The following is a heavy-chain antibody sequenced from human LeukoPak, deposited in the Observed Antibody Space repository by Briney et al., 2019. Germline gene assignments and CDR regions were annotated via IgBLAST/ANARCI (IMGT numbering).Heavy chain of an antibody. D-gene: IGHD3-10*01. CDR1: GYTFTSYG. CDR2: ISAYNGNT. J-gene: IGHJ6*02. V-gene: IGHV1-18*01. CDR3: ATSYGSGAQIDYEDKDYYYYGMDV. Sequence: ASVKVSCKASGYTFTSYGISWVRRAPGQGLEWMGWISAYNGNTNYAQKLQGRVTMTTDTSTSTAYMELRSLRSDDTAVYYCATSYGSGAQIDYEDKDYYYYGMDVWGQGTTVTVSS.